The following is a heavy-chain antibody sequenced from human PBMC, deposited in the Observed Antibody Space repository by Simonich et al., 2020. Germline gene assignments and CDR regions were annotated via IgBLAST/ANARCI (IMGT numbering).Heavy chain of an antibody. D-gene: IGHD6-19*01. CDR1: GFTFSSYS. V-gene: IGHV3-21*01. CDR3: AGWKAVAGTGAYGMDV. Sequence: EVQLVESGGGLVKPGGSLRLSCAASGFTFSSYSMNRVRQAPGKGLEGVSSISSSSSYIYYADSVKDRFTITRENAKNSQSLQMNGLSTVDTAVYYGAGWKAVAGTGAYGMDVWGQGTTVTVSS. J-gene: IGHJ6*02. CDR2: ISSSSSYI.